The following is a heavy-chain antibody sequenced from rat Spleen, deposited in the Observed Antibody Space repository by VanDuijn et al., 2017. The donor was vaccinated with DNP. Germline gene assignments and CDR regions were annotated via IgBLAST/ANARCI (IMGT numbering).Heavy chain of an antibody. CDR2: ISSGGDRT. Sequence: EVQLVESGGGLVQPGRSLKLSCAVSGFTFSNYGMAWVRQAPKKGLEWVATISSGGDRTYYRVSVKGRFTISRDNAKSTLYLQMDSLRSEDTATYYCTTDFERGYWGQGVMVTVSS. V-gene: IGHV5-27*01. CDR1: GFTFSNYG. D-gene: IGHD1-11*01. J-gene: IGHJ2*01. CDR3: TTDFERGY.